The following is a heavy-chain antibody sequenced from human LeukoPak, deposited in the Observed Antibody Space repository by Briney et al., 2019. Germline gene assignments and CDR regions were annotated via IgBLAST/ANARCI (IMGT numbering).Heavy chain of an antibody. CDR1: GASFSSGDQY. CDR2: IHPSGRL. J-gene: IGHJ6*02. CDR3: ARDMTYHFYGMDV. V-gene: IGHV4-31*03. Sequence: PSQTLSLTCTVSGASFSSGDQYWNWIRQSPGKGLEWIGSIHPSGRLYNNPSLESRVTISIDTSKNQFSLKLTSVTAADTAVYYCARDMTYHFYGMDVWGQGTTVTVSS.